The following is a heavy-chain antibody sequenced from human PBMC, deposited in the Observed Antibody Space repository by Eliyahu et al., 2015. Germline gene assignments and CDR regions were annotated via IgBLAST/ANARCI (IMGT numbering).Heavy chain of an antibody. CDR3: ARGPDTSAYYYFY. J-gene: IGHJ4*02. CDR2: VTPIFGRA. D-gene: IGHD3-22*01. CDR1: GGTFRSSA. V-gene: IGHV1-69*01. Sequence: EVKKPGSSVKVSCKASGGTFRSSAISWVRQAPGQGLEWMGGVTPIFGRANYAQKFQGRVTITADESTTTAYMELRSLRSEDTAVYYCARGPDTSAYYYFYWGQGTLVTVSS.